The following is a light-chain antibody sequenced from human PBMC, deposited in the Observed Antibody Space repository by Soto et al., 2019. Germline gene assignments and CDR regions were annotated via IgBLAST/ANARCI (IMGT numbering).Light chain of an antibody. CDR3: QQYGSSAPIT. CDR2: DAS. Sequence: IVLTQSPGTLSLSPGDRATLSCRASQTVRNNYLAWYQQKPGQAPRLLIYDASSRATGIPDRFSGGGSGTEFTLTISRLEPEDFALYYCQQYGSSAPITFGQGTRLEIK. CDR1: QTVRNNY. J-gene: IGKJ5*01. V-gene: IGKV3-20*01.